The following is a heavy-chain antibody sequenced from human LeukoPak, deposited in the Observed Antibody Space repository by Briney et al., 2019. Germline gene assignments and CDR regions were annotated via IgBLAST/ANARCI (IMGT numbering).Heavy chain of an antibody. J-gene: IGHJ6*03. D-gene: IGHD3-10*01. Sequence: SETLSLTCTVSGGSISSSSYYWGWIRQPPGKGLEWIGSIYYSGSTYYNPSLKSRVTISVDTSKNQFSLKLSSVTAADTAVYYCARPLTDYYGSGSYDEGRYYYYMDVWGKGTTVTISS. CDR2: IYYSGST. CDR3: ARPLTDYYGSGSYDEGRYYYYMDV. V-gene: IGHV4-39*07. CDR1: GGSISSSSYY.